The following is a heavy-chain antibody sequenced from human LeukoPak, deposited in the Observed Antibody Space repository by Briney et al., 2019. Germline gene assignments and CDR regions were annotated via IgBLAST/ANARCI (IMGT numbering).Heavy chain of an antibody. CDR2: INSDGSST. V-gene: IGHV3-74*01. CDR1: GXXXXSYW. CDR3: ARDYDAFDI. J-gene: IGHJ3*02. Sequence: SCAXXGXXXXSYWMHWVRHAPGKGLVWVSRINSDGSSTIYADSVKGRFNISRDKAKNTLYLQMNSLRAEDTAVYYCARDYDAFDIWGQGTMVTVSS.